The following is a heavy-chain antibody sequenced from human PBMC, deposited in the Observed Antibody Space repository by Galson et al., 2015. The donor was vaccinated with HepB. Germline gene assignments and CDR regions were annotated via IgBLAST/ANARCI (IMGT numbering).Heavy chain of an antibody. Sequence: QSGAEVKKPGDSLKISCKTSGFDFPTHWIAWVRQRPGKGLEWMGIIFPGDSDSIYSPSFEGQVTMSVDKSTSTAYLHWGSLKASDTAVYYCARPQPTVVSPADTLDVWGQGTMVIVSS. V-gene: IGHV5-51*03. D-gene: IGHD3-22*01. CDR3: ARPQPTVVSPADTLDV. CDR1: GFDFPTHW. J-gene: IGHJ3*01. CDR2: IFPGDSDS.